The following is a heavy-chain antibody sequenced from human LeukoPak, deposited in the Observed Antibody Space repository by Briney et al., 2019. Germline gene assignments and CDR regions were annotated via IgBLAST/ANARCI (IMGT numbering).Heavy chain of an antibody. J-gene: IGHJ4*02. CDR1: GFTFSSYA. D-gene: IGHD6-19*01. CDR2: ISGSGGST. V-gene: IGHV3-23*01. Sequence: GGSLRLSCAASGFTFSSYAMSWVRQAPGKGLEWVSAISGSGGSTYYADSVKGRFTISRDNSKNTLYLQMNSLRAEDTAVYYCARASGIYGSGWYFDYWGQGTLVTVSS. CDR3: ARASGIYGSGWYFDY.